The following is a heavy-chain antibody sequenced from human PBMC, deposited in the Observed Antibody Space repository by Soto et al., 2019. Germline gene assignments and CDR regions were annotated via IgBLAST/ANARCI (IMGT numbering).Heavy chain of an antibody. CDR3: AKLKPFRYCSGGSCYWFDP. J-gene: IGHJ5*02. D-gene: IGHD2-15*01. CDR2: ISRDGGTK. V-gene: IGHV3-30*18. CDR1: GFTVSSNG. Sequence: GGSLRLSCAASGFTVSSNGMHWVRQAPGKGLEWVAVISRDGGTKFYADSVKGRFTISKDNSKDTVYLQMNSLRAEDTAVYYCAKLKPFRYCSGGSCYWFDPWGQGTLVTVSS.